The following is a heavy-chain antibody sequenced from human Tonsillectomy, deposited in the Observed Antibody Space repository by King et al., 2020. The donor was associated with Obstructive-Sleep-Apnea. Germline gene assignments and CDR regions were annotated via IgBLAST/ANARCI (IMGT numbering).Heavy chain of an antibody. CDR2: ISSSSSTI. CDR3: ARSWDGPAAMPLYYYYYGMDV. J-gene: IGHJ6*02. CDR1: GFTFSSYS. V-gene: IGHV3-48*04. D-gene: IGHD2-2*01. Sequence: QLVQSGGGLVQPGGSLRLSCAASGFTFSSYSMNWVRQAPGKGLEWVSYISSSSSTIYYADSVKGRFTISRDNAKNSLYLQMNSLRAEDTAVYYCARSWDGPAAMPLYYYYYGMDVWGQGTTVTVSS.